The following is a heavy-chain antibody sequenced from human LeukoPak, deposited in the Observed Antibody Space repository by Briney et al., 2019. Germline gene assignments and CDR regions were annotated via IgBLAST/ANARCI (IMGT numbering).Heavy chain of an antibody. CDR2: IIPIFGTA. CDR3: ATHYDSSGYYYDY. V-gene: IGHV1-69*01. J-gene: IGHJ4*02. Sequence: SVKVSCKASGGTFSSYAISWVRQAPGQGLEWMGGIIPIFGTASYAQKFQGRVTITADESTSTAYMELSSLRSEDTAVYYCATHYDSSGYYYDYWGQGTLVTVSS. D-gene: IGHD3-22*01. CDR1: GGTFSSYA.